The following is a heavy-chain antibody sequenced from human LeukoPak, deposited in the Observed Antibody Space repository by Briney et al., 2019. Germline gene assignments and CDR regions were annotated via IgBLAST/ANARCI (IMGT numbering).Heavy chain of an antibody. D-gene: IGHD3-9*01. CDR3: ARHYADILTGYYYYYYMDV. J-gene: IGHJ6*03. Sequence: PSETLSLTCTVSGGSISSSSYYWGWIRQPPGKGLEWIGSIYYSGSTYYNPSLKSRVTISVDTSKNQFSLKLSSVTAADTAVYYCARHYADILTGYYYYYYMDVWGKGTTVTISS. CDR1: GGSISSSSYY. V-gene: IGHV4-39*01. CDR2: IYYSGST.